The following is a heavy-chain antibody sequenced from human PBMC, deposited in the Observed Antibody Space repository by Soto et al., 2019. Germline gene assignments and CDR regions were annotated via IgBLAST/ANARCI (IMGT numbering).Heavy chain of an antibody. CDR2: IRQDGSDK. Sequence: EVQLLESGGGLVQPGGSLRLSCAASGFTFSSYWMSWVRQAPGKGLEWVANIRQDGSDKYYVDSVKGRFTISRDNSKNSYLQMNSLRVEDTSVYYCASPQQWLGQRGDFDYWGQGTLVTVSS. CDR1: GFTFSSYW. J-gene: IGHJ4*02. V-gene: IGHV3-7*05. D-gene: IGHD6-19*01. CDR3: ASPQQWLGQRGDFDY.